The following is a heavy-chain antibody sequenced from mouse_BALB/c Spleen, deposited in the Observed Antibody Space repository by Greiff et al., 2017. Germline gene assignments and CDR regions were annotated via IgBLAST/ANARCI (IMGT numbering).Heavy chain of an antibody. CDR1: GFSLTGYG. V-gene: IGHV2-6-7*01. CDR3: ARDRRYYGSSYWYFDV. J-gene: IGHJ1*01. CDR2: IWGDGST. Sequence: QVQLKESGPGLVAPSQSLSITCTVSGFSLTGYGVNWVRQPPGKGLEWLGMIWGDGSTDYNSALKSRLSINKDNSKSQVFLKMNSLQTDDTARYYCARDRRYYGSSYWYFDVWGAGTTVTVSS. D-gene: IGHD1-1*01.